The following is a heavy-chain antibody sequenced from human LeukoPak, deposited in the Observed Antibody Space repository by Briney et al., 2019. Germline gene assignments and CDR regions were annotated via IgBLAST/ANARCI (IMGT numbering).Heavy chain of an antibody. CDR2: ISYDGSNK. D-gene: IGHD2-21*01. J-gene: IGHJ5*02. Sequence: PGGSLRLSCAASGFTFSSYAMHWVRQAPGKGLEWVAVISYDGSNKYYADSVKGRFTISRDNSKNTLYLQMNSLRAEDTAVYYCARGGGKVFPNWFDPWGQGTLVTVSS. CDR3: ARGGGKVFPNWFDP. V-gene: IGHV3-30*04. CDR1: GFTFSSYA.